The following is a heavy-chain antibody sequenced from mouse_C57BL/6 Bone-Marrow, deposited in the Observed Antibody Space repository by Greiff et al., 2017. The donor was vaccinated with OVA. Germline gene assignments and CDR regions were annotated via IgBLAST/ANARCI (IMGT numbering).Heavy chain of an antibody. CDR2: IYPRSGNT. J-gene: IGHJ2*01. D-gene: IGHD6-2*01. CDR3: ARSLGLYYFDY. CDR1: GYTFTSYG. Sequence: QEQLKESGAELARPGASVKLSCKASGYTFTSYGISWVKQRTGQGLEWIGEIYPRSGNTYYNEKFKGKATLTADKSSSTAYMELRSLTSEDSAVYFCARSLGLYYFDYWGQGTTLTVSS. V-gene: IGHV1-81*01.